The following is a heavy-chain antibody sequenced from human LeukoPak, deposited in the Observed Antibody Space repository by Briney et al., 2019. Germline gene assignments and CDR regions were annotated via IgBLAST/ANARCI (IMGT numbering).Heavy chain of an antibody. CDR1: GGSISSSSYY. J-gene: IGHJ6*02. CDR2: IYYSGST. V-gene: IGHV4-39*01. D-gene: IGHD3-10*01. CDR3: ARIGDLPVMNCYYYGMDV. Sequence: SETLSLTCTVSGGSISSSSYYWGWIRQPPGKGLEWIGSIYYSGSTYYNPSLKSRVTISVDTSKNQFSLKLSSVTAADTAVYYCARIGDLPVMNCYYYGMDVWGQGTTVTVSS.